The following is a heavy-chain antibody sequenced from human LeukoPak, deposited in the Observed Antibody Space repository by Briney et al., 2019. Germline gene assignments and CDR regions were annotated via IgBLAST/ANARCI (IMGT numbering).Heavy chain of an antibody. J-gene: IGHJ6*02. V-gene: IGHV1-8*01. CDR1: GYTFTRYD. Sequence: PWASVKVSCKASGYTFTRYDINWVRQATGQGLEWMGWMNPNSGNTDYAQKFQGRVTMTRNTSIRTAYMELRSLRSEDTAVYYCARGVLRFLEWLLDYGMDVWGQGTTVTVSS. CDR2: MNPNSGNT. D-gene: IGHD3-3*01. CDR3: ARGVLRFLEWLLDYGMDV.